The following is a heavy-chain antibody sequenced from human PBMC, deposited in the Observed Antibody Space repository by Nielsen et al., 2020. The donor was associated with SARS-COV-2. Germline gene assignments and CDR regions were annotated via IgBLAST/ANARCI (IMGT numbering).Heavy chain of an antibody. CDR2: IHSSGTT. V-gene: IGHV4-59*12. Sequence: ESLKISCEVSGFTFSSYAMSWVRQSPGKGLEWIGEIHSSGTTNYNPPLQSRITILLDKSDNQFSLKLSSVIAADSAMYHCARGYSNDWYVGAYWGQGTLVTVSS. D-gene: IGHD6-19*01. CDR3: ARGYSNDWYVGAY. CDR1: GFTFSSYA. J-gene: IGHJ4*02.